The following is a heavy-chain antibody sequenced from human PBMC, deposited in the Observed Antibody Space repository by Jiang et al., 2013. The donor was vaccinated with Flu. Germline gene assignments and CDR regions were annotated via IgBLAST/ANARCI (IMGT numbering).Heavy chain of an antibody. CDR2: CMTEGTP. Sequence: GLVKPSETLSLTCTVSGDSVSGHYWNWIRQPQEGTGVDGLCMTEGTPATALPSKSRVTISIDTAENQLSLKLRSVTAADTAVYYCARAYFYDSDGPPGHWGQGTLVTVSS. CDR3: ARAYFYDSDGPPGH. V-gene: IGHV4-59*02. J-gene: IGHJ4*02. CDR1: GDSVSGHY. D-gene: IGHD3-22*01.